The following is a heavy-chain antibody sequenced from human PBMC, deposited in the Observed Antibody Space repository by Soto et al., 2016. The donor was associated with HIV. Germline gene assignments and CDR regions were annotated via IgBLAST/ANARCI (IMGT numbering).Heavy chain of an antibody. J-gene: IGHJ6*04. D-gene: IGHD3-10*01. V-gene: IGHV4-38-2*01. Sequence: QVQLQESGPGLVKPSETLSLTCAVSGYSISSGYYWVWIRQSPGKGLEWIGSIYHTGTIFYNSSLKSRVTISVDTSKNQLSLKVRSVTAADTAVYYCARAYSMVQGVKLVDVWGKGPRSPSPQ. CDR2: IYHTGTI. CDR1: GYSISSGYY. CDR3: ARAYSMVQGVKLVDV.